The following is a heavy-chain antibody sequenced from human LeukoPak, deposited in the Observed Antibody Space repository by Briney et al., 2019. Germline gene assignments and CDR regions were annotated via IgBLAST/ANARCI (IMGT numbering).Heavy chain of an antibody. CDR1: GFTFDDYA. V-gene: IGHV3-9*01. CDR3: AKDISYYDSSGYYGVDY. J-gene: IGHJ4*02. Sequence: GRSLRLSCAASGFTFDDYAMHWVRQAPGKGLEWVSGISWNSVSIGYADSVKGRFTISRDNAKNSLYLQMNSLRAEDTALYYCAKDISYYDSSGYYGVDYWGQGTLVTASS. D-gene: IGHD3-22*01. CDR2: ISWNSVSI.